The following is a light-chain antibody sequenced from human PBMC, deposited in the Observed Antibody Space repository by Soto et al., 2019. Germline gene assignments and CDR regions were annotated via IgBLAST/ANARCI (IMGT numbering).Light chain of an antibody. J-gene: IGKJ1*01. CDR2: GAS. CDR1: QSVSSSY. CDR3: QQYGSSPRT. V-gene: IGKV3-20*01. Sequence: EIVLTQSPGTLSLSPGERATLSCRASQSVSSSYLAWYQQKPGHAPRLLIYGASSRATGIPDRFSGSGSGTDFTLTISRPDPEDFAVYYCQQYGSSPRTFGQGTKVDIK.